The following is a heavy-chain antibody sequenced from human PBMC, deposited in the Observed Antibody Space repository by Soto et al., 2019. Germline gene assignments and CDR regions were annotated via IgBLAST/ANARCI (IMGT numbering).Heavy chain of an antibody. J-gene: IGHJ6*02. D-gene: IGHD3-10*01. Sequence: QVQLVQSGAEVKKPGSSVKVSCKASGGTFSSYTISWVRQAPGQGLEWMGRIIPILGIANYAQKFQGRVTITADKSTSTAYMELSSLRSEDTAVYYCASRMSSGYYYGMDVWGQGTTVTVS. V-gene: IGHV1-69*02. CDR3: ASRMSSGYYYGMDV. CDR1: GGTFSSYT. CDR2: IIPILGIA.